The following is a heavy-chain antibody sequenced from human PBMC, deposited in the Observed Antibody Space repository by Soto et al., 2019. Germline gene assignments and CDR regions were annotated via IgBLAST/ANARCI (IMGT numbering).Heavy chain of an antibody. D-gene: IGHD3-3*01. Sequence: ASVKVSCKASGYTFTGYYMHWVRQAPGQGLEWMGWINPNSGGTNYAQKFQGRVTMTRDTSISTAYMELSRLRSDDTAVYYCARDVLYYDFWAENYYYYGMDVWGQGTTVTVSS. CDR1: GYTFTGYY. V-gene: IGHV1-2*02. CDR3: ARDVLYYDFWAENYYYYGMDV. CDR2: INPNSGGT. J-gene: IGHJ6*02.